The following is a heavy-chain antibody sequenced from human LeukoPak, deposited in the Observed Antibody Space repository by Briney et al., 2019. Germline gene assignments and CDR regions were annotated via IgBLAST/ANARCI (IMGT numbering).Heavy chain of an antibody. Sequence: GGSLRLSCAASGFTFDDYAMHWVRQAPGKCLEWVSLISGDGGSTYYADSVKGRFTISRDNSKNSLYLQMNSLRTEDTALYYCAKDWQYYYDSSGYLQHWGQGTLVTVSS. CDR3: AKDWQYYYDSSGYLQH. J-gene: IGHJ1*01. V-gene: IGHV3-43*02. CDR2: ISGDGGST. D-gene: IGHD3-22*01. CDR1: GFTFDDYA.